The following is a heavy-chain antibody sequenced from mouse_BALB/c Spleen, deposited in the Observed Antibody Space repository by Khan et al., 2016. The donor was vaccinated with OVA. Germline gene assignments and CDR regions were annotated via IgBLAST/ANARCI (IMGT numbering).Heavy chain of an antibody. J-gene: IGHJ1*01. CDR3: ARAYGSSYGYFDV. CDR2: ILTGGST. Sequence: QVQLKESGPGLVAPSQSLSITCTVSGFSLTSYAVHWVRQPPGKGLEWLGVILTGGSTNYNSALMSRLSISKDNSKSQVFLKMNSLQTNDTAMYYCARAYGSSYGYFDVWGAGTTVTVSS. D-gene: IGHD1-1*01. CDR1: GFSLTSYA. V-gene: IGHV2-9*02.